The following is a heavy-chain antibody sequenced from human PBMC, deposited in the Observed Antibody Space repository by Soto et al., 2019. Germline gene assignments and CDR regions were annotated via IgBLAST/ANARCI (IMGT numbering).Heavy chain of an antibody. Sequence: QVQLVESGGGLVRPGGSLRLSCAASGFTFSDYYMSWIRQAPGKGLEWVSYISSSGSAIYYADSVKGRFTISRDNAKNSLYLQMNSLRAEDTAVYYCARDVDIVVVPAAMPDAFDILGQGTMVTVSS. CDR2: ISSSGSAI. V-gene: IGHV3-11*01. J-gene: IGHJ3*02. D-gene: IGHD2-2*01. CDR3: ARDVDIVVVPAAMPDAFDI. CDR1: GFTFSDYY.